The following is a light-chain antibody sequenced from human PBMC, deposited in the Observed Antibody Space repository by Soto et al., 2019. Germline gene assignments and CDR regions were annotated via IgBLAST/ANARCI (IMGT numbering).Light chain of an antibody. CDR2: DVS. V-gene: IGLV2-11*01. Sequence: QSALTQPRSVSGSPGQSVTISCTGTSSDVGGYNYVSWYQQHPGKAPKLMIYDVSKRPSGVPDRFSGSKSGNTASLTISGPQAGDEADYYCCSYAGSYTWVFGGGTQLTVL. CDR3: CSYAGSYTWV. CDR1: SSDVGGYNY. J-gene: IGLJ7*01.